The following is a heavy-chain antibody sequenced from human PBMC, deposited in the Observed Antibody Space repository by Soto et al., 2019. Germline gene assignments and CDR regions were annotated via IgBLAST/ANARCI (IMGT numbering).Heavy chain of an antibody. CDR3: AKGDWNDAGDAFDI. CDR2: IRDSGYST. V-gene: IGHV3-23*01. D-gene: IGHD1-1*01. CDR1: GFMFDNYA. Sequence: QTGGSLRLSCVASGFMFDNYAMSWVRQVPGKGLEWVSTIRDSGYSTYYADSVKGRFTLSRDNSKNTVFLQMNSLRAEDTALYYCAKGDWNDAGDAFDIWGQGTVVTVSS. J-gene: IGHJ3*02.